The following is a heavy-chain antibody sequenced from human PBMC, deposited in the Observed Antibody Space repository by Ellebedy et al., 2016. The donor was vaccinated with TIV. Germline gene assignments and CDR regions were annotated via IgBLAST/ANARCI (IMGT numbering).Heavy chain of an antibody. V-gene: IGHV3-7*01. CDR3: ARRGSYGDYAVEINSWFDT. D-gene: IGHD4-17*01. CDR1: GFSFRSYW. CDR2: IYQDGGVQ. J-gene: IGHJ5*02. Sequence: PGGSLRLSCAASGFSFRSYWMGWVRQAPGKGLEWVANIYQDGGVQYYVDSVKGRFTISRDTADNSLFLQMNRLRAEDTAVYFCARRGSYGDYAVEINSWFDTWGRGTLVAVSS.